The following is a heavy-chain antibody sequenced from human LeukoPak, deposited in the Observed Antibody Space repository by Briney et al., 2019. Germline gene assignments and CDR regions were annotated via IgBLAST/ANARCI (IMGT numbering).Heavy chain of an antibody. J-gene: IGHJ5*02. D-gene: IGHD2-2*02. CDR3: ARARYQPLLYRS. Sequence: SETLSLTCAVYGGSFSGYYWSWIRQPPGKGLEWIGEINHSGSTNYNPSLKSRVTISVDTSKDQFSLKLSSVTAADTAVYYCARARYQPLLYRSWGQGTLVTVSS. CDR2: INHSGST. CDR1: GGSFSGYY. V-gene: IGHV4-34*01.